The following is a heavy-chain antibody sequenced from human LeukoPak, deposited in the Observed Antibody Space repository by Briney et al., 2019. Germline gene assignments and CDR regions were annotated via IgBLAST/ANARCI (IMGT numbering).Heavy chain of an antibody. CDR3: ARRSSHHHLTSPDSGSGTYYKWTYFFDY. CDR2: INHSGIT. J-gene: IGHJ4*02. D-gene: IGHD3-10*01. CDR1: GGSISSSNW. Sequence: SETLSLTCAVSGGSISSSNWWSWVRQPPGKGLEWIGQINHSGITNSNPSLESRVTISVDTSKNQFSLRLSSVTAADTAVYYCARRSSHHHLTSPDSGSGTYYKWTYFFDYWGQGSLVTVSS. V-gene: IGHV4-4*02.